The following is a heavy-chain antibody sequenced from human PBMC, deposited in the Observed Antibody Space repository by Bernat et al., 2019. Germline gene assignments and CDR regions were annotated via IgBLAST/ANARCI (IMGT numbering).Heavy chain of an antibody. CDR1: GYTFTIYD. Sequence: QVQLVQSGAEVNKPGASVKVSCNASGYTFTIYDINWLRQATAQGLEWMGWMNPNSGNTGCAQKLQVRVTMTRNTCISTDYMELSRLRYEETAVYYCARDESSGVGPAARGWFDPWGQGTLVTVSS. CDR3: ARDESSGVGPAARGWFDP. J-gene: IGHJ5*02. V-gene: IGHV1-8*01. D-gene: IGHD2-2*01. CDR2: MNPNSGNT.